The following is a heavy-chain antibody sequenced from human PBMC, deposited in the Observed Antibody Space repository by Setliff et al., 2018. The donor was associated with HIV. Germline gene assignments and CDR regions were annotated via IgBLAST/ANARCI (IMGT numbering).Heavy chain of an antibody. CDR3: ARKLRPGHGVDV. Sequence: PGGSLRLSCTASGFTFSDYWMHWVRRGPGRGLEWVSRIGRDGSEKNYVDSVKGRFTISRDNAKNSMDLQMNSLRAEDTAIYYCARKLRPGHGVDVWGQGTTVTVSS. J-gene: IGHJ6*02. CDR2: IGRDGSEK. CDR1: GFTFSDYW. D-gene: IGHD3-10*01. V-gene: IGHV3-7*01.